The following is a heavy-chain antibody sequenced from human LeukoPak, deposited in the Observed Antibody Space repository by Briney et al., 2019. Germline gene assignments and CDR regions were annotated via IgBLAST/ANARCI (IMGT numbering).Heavy chain of an antibody. J-gene: IGHJ4*02. D-gene: IGHD2-15*01. CDR2: ISGSGGST. V-gene: IGHV3-23*01. Sequence: GGSLRLSCAASGFTFSSYGMSWVRQAPGKGLEWVSAISGSGGSTYYADSVKGRFTISRDNSKNTLYLQMNSLRAEDTAVYYCAKQSESIVVVAATPGFYWGQGTLVTVSS. CDR1: GFTFSSYG. CDR3: AKQSESIVVVAATPGFY.